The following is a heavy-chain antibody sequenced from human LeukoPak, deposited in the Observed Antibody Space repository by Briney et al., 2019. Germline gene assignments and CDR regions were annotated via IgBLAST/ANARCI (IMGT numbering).Heavy chain of an antibody. Sequence: KSSETLSLTCTVSGGSISSYYWSWIRQPPGKGLEWIAYIHYSGTTNYNPSLRSRVTISVDTSKNKFSLKLSSVTAADTAVYYCARDSSGWNDAFDVRGQGTMVTVSS. CDR2: IHYSGTT. CDR1: GGSISSYY. J-gene: IGHJ3*01. V-gene: IGHV4-59*01. D-gene: IGHD6-19*01. CDR3: ARDSSGWNDAFDV.